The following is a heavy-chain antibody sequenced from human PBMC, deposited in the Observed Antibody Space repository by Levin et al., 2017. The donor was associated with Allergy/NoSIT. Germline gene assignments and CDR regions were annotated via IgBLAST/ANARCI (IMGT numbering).Heavy chain of an antibody. CDR1: GDSVSRSTAA. J-gene: IGHJ4*02. CDR2: TYFRSKWYN. V-gene: IGHV6-1*01. Sequence: SQTLSLTCDISGDSVSRSTAAWNWIRQSPSRGLEWLGRTYFRSKWYNDYAVSVKSRISISPDTSKNQFSLQLNSVTPEDTAVYYCARDFSSVADWGSYGYFDYWGQGTLVTVSS. D-gene: IGHD7-27*01. CDR3: ARDFSSVADWGSYGYFDY.